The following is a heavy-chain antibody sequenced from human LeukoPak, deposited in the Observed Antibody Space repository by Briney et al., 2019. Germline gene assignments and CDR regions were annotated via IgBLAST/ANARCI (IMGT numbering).Heavy chain of an antibody. D-gene: IGHD3-9*01. CDR1: GYTFTSYG. CDR2: ISAYNGNT. J-gene: IGHJ6*02. V-gene: IGHV1-18*01. Sequence: APVKVSCKASGYTFTSYGISWVRQAPGQGLEWMGWISAYNGNTNYAQKLQGRVTMTTDTSTSTAYMELRSLRSDDTAVYYCARDTYDILTGSIGYYYGMDVWGQGTTVTVSS. CDR3: ARDTYDILTGSIGYYYGMDV.